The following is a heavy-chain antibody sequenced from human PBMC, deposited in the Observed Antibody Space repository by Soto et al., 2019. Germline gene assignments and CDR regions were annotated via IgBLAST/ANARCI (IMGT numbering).Heavy chain of an antibody. CDR3: ARAATVTTVDYYYYGMDV. CDR2: IIPIFGTA. V-gene: IGHV1-69*01. CDR1: GGTFSSYA. Sequence: QVQLVQSGAEVKKPGSSVNVSCKASGGTFSSYAISWVRQAPGQGLEWMGGIIPIFGTANYAQKFQGRVTITADESTSTAYMELSSLRSEDTAVYYCARAATVTTVDYYYYGMDVWGQGTTVTVSS. J-gene: IGHJ6*02. D-gene: IGHD4-17*01.